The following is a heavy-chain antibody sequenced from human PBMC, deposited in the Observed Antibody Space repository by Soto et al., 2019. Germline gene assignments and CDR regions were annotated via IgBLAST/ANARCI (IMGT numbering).Heavy chain of an antibody. V-gene: IGHV3-7*01. CDR3: ARDHIVGATNFDD. CDR1: GFTFSSYW. D-gene: IGHD1-26*01. CDR2: IKQDGSET. Sequence: EVQLVESGGGLVQPGGSLRLSFAASGFTFSSYWMSWVRQAPGKGLEWVANIKQDGSETYYVDSVKGRFTISRDNAKNSLYLQMNSLRAEDTAVYYCARDHIVGATNFDDWGQGTLVTVSS. J-gene: IGHJ4*02.